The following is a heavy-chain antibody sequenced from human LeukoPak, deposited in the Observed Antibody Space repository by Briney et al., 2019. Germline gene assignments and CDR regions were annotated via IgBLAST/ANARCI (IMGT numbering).Heavy chain of an antibody. CDR2: FDPEDGET. J-gene: IGHJ5*02. CDR3: ARYYDSSVFPPLDP. Sequence: ASVKVSCKVSGYTLTELSMHWVRQAPGKGLEWMGGFDPEDGETIYAQKFQGRVTMTEDTSTDTAYMELSSLRSEDTAVYYCARYYDSSVFPPLDPWGQGTLVTVSS. CDR1: GYTLTELS. D-gene: IGHD3-22*01. V-gene: IGHV1-24*01.